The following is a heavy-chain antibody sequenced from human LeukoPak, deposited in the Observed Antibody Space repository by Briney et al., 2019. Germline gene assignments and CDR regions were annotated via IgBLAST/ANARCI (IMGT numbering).Heavy chain of an antibody. CDR3: ARVGYDSSGYYPTLFDY. Sequence: ASETLSLTCAVYGGSFSGYYWSWIRQPPGKGLEWIGEINHSGSTNYNPSLKSRVTISVDTSKNQFSLKLSSVTAADTAVYYCARVGYDSSGYYPTLFDYWGQGTLVTVSS. D-gene: IGHD3-22*01. CDR1: GGSFSGYY. CDR2: INHSGST. J-gene: IGHJ4*02. V-gene: IGHV4-34*01.